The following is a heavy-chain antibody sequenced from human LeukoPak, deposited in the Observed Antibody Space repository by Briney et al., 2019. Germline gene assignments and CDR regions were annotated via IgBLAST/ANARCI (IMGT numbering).Heavy chain of an antibody. CDR3: ARDADFGDSIAFDI. J-gene: IGHJ3*02. V-gene: IGHV4-30-2*01. CDR1: GGSISSGGYS. Sequence: SETLSLTCAVSGGSISSGGYSWSWIRQPPRKGLEWMGYIYHSGSTYYNPSLKSRVTISVERSKNQYALKLCPVTAAEPAVYYCARDADFGDSIAFDIWRQGTMVTVSS. CDR2: IYHSGST. D-gene: IGHD3-10*01.